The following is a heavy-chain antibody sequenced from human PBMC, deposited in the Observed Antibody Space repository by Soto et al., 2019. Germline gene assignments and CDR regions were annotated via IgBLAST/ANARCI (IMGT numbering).Heavy chain of an antibody. CDR1: GGSFSGYY. V-gene: IGHV4-34*01. D-gene: IGHD3-22*01. J-gene: IGHJ4*02. CDR3: ARVYYDSSGYDFDY. Sequence: QVQLQQWGAGLLKHSETPSLTCAVYGGSFSGYYWSWIRQPPGTGLEWIGEINHSGSTNYNPSLKSRGTISVDTSKNQFSLKLSSVTSADTAVYYCARVYYDSSGYDFDYWGKGTLVTVSS. CDR2: INHSGST.